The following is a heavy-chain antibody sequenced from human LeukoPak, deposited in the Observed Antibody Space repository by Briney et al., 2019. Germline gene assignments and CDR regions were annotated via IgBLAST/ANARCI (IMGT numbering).Heavy chain of an antibody. Sequence: ASVKVSCKASGYTFTGYYMHWVRQAPGQGLEWMGWINPNSGGTNYAQKSQGRVTMTRDTSISTAYMELSRLRSDDTAVYYCARDPPAKCSSTSCFTSYLGYWGQGTLVTVSS. CDR1: GYTFTGYY. D-gene: IGHD2-2*01. CDR2: INPNSGGT. J-gene: IGHJ4*02. V-gene: IGHV1-2*02. CDR3: ARDPPAKCSSTSCFTSYLGY.